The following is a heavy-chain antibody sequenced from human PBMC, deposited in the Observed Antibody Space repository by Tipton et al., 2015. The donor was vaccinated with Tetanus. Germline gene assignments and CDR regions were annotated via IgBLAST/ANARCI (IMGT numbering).Heavy chain of an antibody. Sequence: PRLSCAASGFTFSSQWMSWVRQAPGKGLEWVANIKQDGTDYRYVDSVKGRFTISRDNAKNTVYLQMSSLRAEDTAVYFCARRSLLNYGLDVWGQGTTVTVSS. CDR1: GFTFSSQW. CDR3: ARRSLLNYGLDV. CDR2: IKQDGTDY. D-gene: IGHD2-8*01. J-gene: IGHJ6*02. V-gene: IGHV3-7*01.